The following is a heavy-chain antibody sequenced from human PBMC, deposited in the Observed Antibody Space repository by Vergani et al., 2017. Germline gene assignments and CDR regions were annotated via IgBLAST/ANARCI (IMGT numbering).Heavy chain of an antibody. CDR2: IYTSGST. J-gene: IGHJ4*02. V-gene: IGHV4-61*02. CDR1: GGSISSGSYY. Sequence: QVQLQESGPVLVKPSQTLSLTCTVSGGSISSGSYYWNWIRQPAGKGLEWIGRIYTSGSTNYNPSLKSRVTMSVDTSKNQFSLKLSSVTAADTAVYYCASLSTIFGVYWGQGTLVTVSS. CDR3: ASLSTIFGVY. D-gene: IGHD3-3*01.